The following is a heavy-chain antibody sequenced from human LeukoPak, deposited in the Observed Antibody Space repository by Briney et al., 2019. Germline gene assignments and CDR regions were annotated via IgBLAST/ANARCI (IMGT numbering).Heavy chain of an antibody. V-gene: IGHV4-34*01. D-gene: IGHD5-12*01. J-gene: IGHJ4*02. CDR3: ARGYGEYSGYDYVYYFDY. CDR2: INHSGST. CDR1: GGSFSGYY. Sequence: SETLSLTCAVYGGSFSGYYWSWIRQPPGKGLEWIGEINHSGSTNYNPSLKSRVTISVDTSKNQFSLKLSPVTAADTAVYYCARGYGEYSGYDYVYYFDYWGQGTLVTVSS.